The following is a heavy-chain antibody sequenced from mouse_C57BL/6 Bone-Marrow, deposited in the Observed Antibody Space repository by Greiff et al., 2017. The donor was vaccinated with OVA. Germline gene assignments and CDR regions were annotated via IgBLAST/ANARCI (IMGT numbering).Heavy chain of an antibody. CDR2: IDPENGDS. J-gene: IGHJ3*01. D-gene: IGHD1-1*01. Sequence: EVQLQQSGAELVRPGASVKLSCTASGFNIKDDYMHWVKQRPEQGLEWIGWIDPENGDSEYASKFQGKATITADTSSNTAYLQLSSLTSEDTAVYYCTAEATVVAPADWGQGTLVTVSA. V-gene: IGHV14-4*01. CDR3: TAEATVVAPAD. CDR1: GFNIKDDY.